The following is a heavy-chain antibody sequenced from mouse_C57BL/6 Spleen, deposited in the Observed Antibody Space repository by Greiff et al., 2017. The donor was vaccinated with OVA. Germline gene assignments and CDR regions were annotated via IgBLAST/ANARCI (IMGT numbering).Heavy chain of an antibody. Sequence: EVKLVESGGGLVKPGGSLKLSCAASGFTFSDYGMHWVRQAPEKGLEWVAYISSGSSTIYYADTVKGRFTISRDNAKYTLFLQMTSLRSEDAAMYYCAGPSVGLWYFDVWGTGTTVTVSS. CDR1: GFTFSDYG. CDR3: AGPSVGLWYFDV. CDR2: ISSGSSTI. D-gene: IGHD4-1*01. J-gene: IGHJ1*03. V-gene: IGHV5-17*01.